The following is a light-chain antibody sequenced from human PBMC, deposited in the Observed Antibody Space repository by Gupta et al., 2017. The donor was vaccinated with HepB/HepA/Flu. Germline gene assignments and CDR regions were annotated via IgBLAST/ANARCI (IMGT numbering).Light chain of an antibody. Sequence: DIQMSQSPSSLSASVGDRVTITCRASQGISNYLAWYQQKPGKVPKLLIYAASTLQSGGPSRFSGSGSGTDFTLTIRSLQPEDVATYYCQKHNRAPRTFGQGTKVEIK. J-gene: IGKJ1*01. CDR3: QKHNRAPRT. CDR2: AAS. CDR1: QGISNY. V-gene: IGKV1-27*01.